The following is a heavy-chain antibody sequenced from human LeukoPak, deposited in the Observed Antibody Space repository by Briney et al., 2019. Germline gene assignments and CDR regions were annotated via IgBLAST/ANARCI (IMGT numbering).Heavy chain of an antibody. CDR1: GGSISSSSYY. V-gene: IGHV4-39*01. CDR2: IYYSGST. J-gene: IGHJ6*03. Sequence: SETLSLTCTVSGGSISSSSYYWGWIGQPPGKGLEWIGSIYYSGSTYYNPSLKSRVTISVDTSKNQFSLKLSSATAADTAVYYCASGLYYMDVWGKGTTVTVSS. CDR3: ASGLYYMDV.